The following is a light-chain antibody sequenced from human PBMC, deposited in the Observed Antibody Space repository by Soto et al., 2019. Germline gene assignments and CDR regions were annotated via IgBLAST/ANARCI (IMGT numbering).Light chain of an antibody. V-gene: IGKV3-15*01. CDR2: GAS. CDR1: QSVSSN. Sequence: EIVMTQSPATLSVSPGERATLSCRASQSVSSNLAWYQQKPGQAPRLLIYGASTRVAGFPARFSGSGSGTEFTLTISSLQSEDFAVYYCQQYNNWPPLTFGGGTKVEI. J-gene: IGKJ4*01. CDR3: QQYNNWPPLT.